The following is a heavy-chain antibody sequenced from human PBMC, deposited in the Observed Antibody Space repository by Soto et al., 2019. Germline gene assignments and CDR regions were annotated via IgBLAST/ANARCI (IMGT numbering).Heavy chain of an antibody. V-gene: IGHV1-69*13. D-gene: IGHD3-3*01. CDR1: GGTFSSYA. CDR2: IIPILGTA. CDR3: ARSQTTYYDFWSGAGSYYYMDV. J-gene: IGHJ6*03. Sequence: GASVKVSCKASGGTFSSYAISWVRQAPGQGLEWMGGIIPILGTANYAQKFQGRVTITADESTSTAYMELSSLRSEDTAVYYCARSQTTYYDFWSGAGSYYYMDVCAKGTTVTVSS.